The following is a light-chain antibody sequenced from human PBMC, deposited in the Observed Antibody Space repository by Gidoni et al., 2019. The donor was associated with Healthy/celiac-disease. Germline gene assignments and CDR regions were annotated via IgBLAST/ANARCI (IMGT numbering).Light chain of an antibody. J-gene: IGKJ1*01. CDR2: WAS. Sequence: DLVMTQSTDSLDVSLGERATINCKSSQSVLYSSNNKYYLAWYQQNPGQPPKLLIYWASTRESGVPDRFSGSGSGTDFTLTISSLQAEDVAVYYCQQYYSTPTFGQGTKVEIK. CDR3: QQYYSTPT. CDR1: QSVLYSSNNKYY. V-gene: IGKV4-1*01.